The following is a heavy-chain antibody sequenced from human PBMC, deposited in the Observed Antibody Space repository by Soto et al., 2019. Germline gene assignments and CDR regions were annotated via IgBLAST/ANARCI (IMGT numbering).Heavy chain of an antibody. V-gene: IGHV3-23*01. CDR2: ILVGGST. Sequence: QTGGSLRLSCAVSGFICSSYDMSWVRQAPGKGLEWVSTILVGGSTHYEDAVKGRFTISRDTSNNTVYLQMNSLTAGDTAVYYCAKATATSGGAFEIYGQGTMVTVSS. CDR3: AKATATSGGAFEI. D-gene: IGHD1-1*01. J-gene: IGHJ3*02. CDR1: GFICSSYD.